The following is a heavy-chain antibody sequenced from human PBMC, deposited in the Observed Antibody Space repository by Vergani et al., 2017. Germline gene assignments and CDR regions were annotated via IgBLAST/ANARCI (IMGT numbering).Heavy chain of an antibody. D-gene: IGHD4-11*01. CDR2: INWNRDSI. CDR3: VKDRSESGNYTYFDR. J-gene: IGHJ2*01. V-gene: IGHV3-9*01. Sequence: EVQLVESGGGLVQPGRSLRISCAASGFTFDDYAMHWVRQAPGKGLEWVSGINWNRDSIDYADSVKGRFTISRDNAKNSLCLQMNSLRAEDTALYYCVKDRSESGNYTYFDRWGRGTLVTVSA. CDR1: GFTFDDYA.